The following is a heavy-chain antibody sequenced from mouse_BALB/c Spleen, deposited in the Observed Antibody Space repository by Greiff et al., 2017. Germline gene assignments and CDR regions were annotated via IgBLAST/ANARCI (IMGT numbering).Heavy chain of an antibody. D-gene: IGHD1-1*01. CDR1: GYAFTSYN. CDR2: IDPYNGGT. V-gene: IGHV1S135*01. J-gene: IGHJ4*01. Sequence: EVQLQQSGPELVKPGASVKVSCKASGYAFTSYNMYWVKQSHGKSLEWIGYIDPYNGGTSYNQKFKGKATLTVDKSSSTAYMHLNSLTSEDSAVYYCARSYYGSSSYAMDYWGQGTSVTVSS. CDR3: ARSYYGSSSYAMDY.